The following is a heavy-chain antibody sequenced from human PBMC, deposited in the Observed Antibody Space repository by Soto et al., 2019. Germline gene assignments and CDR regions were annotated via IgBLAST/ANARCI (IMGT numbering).Heavy chain of an antibody. CDR2: IYYSGST. J-gene: IGHJ2*01. CDR3: ARHSVATWFDL. D-gene: IGHD5-12*01. V-gene: IGHV4-59*08. CDR1: RGSISSYY. Sequence: QVQLQESGPGLVKPSETLSLTCTVSRGSISSYYWSWIRQPPGKGLEWIGYIYYSGSTNYNPSLKSRVTISVDTSKNQFSLKLSSVTAADTAVYYRARHSVATWFDLWGRRTLVTVSS.